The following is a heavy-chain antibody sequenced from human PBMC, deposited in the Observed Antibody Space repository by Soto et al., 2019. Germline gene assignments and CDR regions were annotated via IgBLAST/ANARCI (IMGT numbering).Heavy chain of an antibody. J-gene: IGHJ4*02. CDR3: ARGHYDFWSGYFATIDY. CDR1: GGSISNYY. V-gene: IGHV4-59*08. D-gene: IGHD3-3*01. CDR2: IHYSGNT. Sequence: PSETLSLTCTVSGGSISNYYWSWIRQPPGKGLEWIGYIHYSGNTKYSPSLKSRVTISADTSKNQFSLKLSSVTAADTAVYYCARGHYDFWSGYFATIDYWGQGTLVTVSS.